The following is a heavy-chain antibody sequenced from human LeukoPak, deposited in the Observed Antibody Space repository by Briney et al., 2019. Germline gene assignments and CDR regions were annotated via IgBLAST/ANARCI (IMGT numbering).Heavy chain of an antibody. Sequence: GSLRLSCAASGFTFSSYAMHWVRQAPGKGLEWVAVISYDGSNKYYADSVKGRFTIARDNSKNPLYLQMNSLRAEDTAVYYCARAGYCSGGSCPNPYYYYYGMDVWGQGTTVTVSS. CDR3: ARAGYCSGGSCPNPYYYYYGMDV. J-gene: IGHJ6*02. V-gene: IGHV3-30-3*01. CDR2: ISYDGSNK. D-gene: IGHD2-15*01. CDR1: GFTFSSYA.